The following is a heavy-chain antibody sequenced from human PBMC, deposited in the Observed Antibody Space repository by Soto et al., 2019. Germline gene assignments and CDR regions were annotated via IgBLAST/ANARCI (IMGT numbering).Heavy chain of an antibody. V-gene: IGHV1-18*01. D-gene: IGHD4-17*01. CDR1: GYTFTSYG. J-gene: IGHJ4*02. Sequence: ASVKVSCKASGYTFTSYGISWVRQAPGQGLEWMGWISAYNGNTNYAQKLQGRVTTTTDTSTSTAYMELRSLRSDDTAVYYCAGDLDYHYFDYWGQGTLVTVSS. CDR2: ISAYNGNT. CDR3: AGDLDYHYFDY.